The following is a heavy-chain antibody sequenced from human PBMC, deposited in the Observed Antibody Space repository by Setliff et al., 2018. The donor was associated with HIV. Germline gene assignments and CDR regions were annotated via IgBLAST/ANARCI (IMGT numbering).Heavy chain of an antibody. CDR3: ARDDGRSLFLDY. CDR2: IRGNGVDR. Sequence: TFSSYAMNWVRQGPGRELEWVSAIRGNGVDRFYTDSVRGRFTISRDNSKNTLYLQMSSLRADDTAIYYCARDDGRSLFLDYWGQGTLVTVS. CDR1: TFSSYA. J-gene: IGHJ4*02. D-gene: IGHD1-26*01. V-gene: IGHV3-23*01.